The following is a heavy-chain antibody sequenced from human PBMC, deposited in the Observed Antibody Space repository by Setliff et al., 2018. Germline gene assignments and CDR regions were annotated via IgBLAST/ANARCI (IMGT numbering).Heavy chain of an antibody. D-gene: IGHD2-21*02. J-gene: IGHJ3*01. Sequence: ASVKVSCKTSGSTFTNFGINWVRQAPGQGLEWMGWNSAYAQKFQGRVTMTTATPTSTAYMELRSLRSDDTAVYYCARDWFCSGGDCSDVFDFWGQGTMVTVSS. CDR2: NSA. CDR3: ARDWFCSGGDCSDVFDF. CDR1: GSTFTNFG. V-gene: IGHV1-18*01.